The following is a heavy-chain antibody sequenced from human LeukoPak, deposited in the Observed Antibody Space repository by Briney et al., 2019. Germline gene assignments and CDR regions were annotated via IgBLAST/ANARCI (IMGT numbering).Heavy chain of an antibody. V-gene: IGHV3-48*01. CDR1: GFTFSSYS. Sequence: GGSLRLSCAASGFTFSSYSMNWVRQAPGKGLEWVSYIDSSSSTIYYADSVKGRFTISRDNAKNSLYLQMNSLRAEVTAVYYCASPFDYWGQGTLVTVSS. CDR3: ASPFDY. J-gene: IGHJ4*02. CDR2: IDSSSSTI.